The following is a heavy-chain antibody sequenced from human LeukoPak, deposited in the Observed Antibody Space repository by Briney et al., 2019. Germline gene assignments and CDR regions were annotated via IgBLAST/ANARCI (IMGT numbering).Heavy chain of an antibody. V-gene: IGHV3-23*01. CDR1: GFTFSSYA. Sequence: HSGGSLRLSCAASGFTFSSYAMTWVRQAPGKGLEWVSAISGSGGSTSYADSVKGRFTISRDNSKNTLYLQMNSLRVEDTAVYYCARRGDCCNTPFDHWGQGTLVTVSS. CDR3: ARRGDCCNTPFDH. D-gene: IGHD2-21*02. CDR2: ISGSGGST. J-gene: IGHJ4*02.